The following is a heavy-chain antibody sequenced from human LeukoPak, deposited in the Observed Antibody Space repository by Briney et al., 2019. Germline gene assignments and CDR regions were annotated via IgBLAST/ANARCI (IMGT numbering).Heavy chain of an antibody. D-gene: IGHD6-19*01. V-gene: IGHV1-69*13. CDR3: ARGLIAVAGTCWFDP. J-gene: IGHJ5*02. CDR1: GGIFSSYA. CDR2: IIPIFGTA. Sequence: SVKVSFKASGGIFSSYAISWVRQAPGQGLEWVGGIIPIFGTANYAQKFQGRVTITADESTSTAYMELSSLRSEDTAVYYCARGLIAVAGTCWFDPWGQGTLVTVSS.